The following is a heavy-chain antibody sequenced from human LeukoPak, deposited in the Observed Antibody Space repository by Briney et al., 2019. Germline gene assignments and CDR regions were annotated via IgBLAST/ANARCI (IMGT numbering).Heavy chain of an antibody. Sequence: GRSLRLSCAASGFTFSSYGMHWVRQAPGKGLEWVAVISYDGSNKYYADSVKGRFTISRDNSKNTLYLQMNSLRAEDTAVYYCARGYYDVDYWGQGTLVTVSS. CDR2: ISYDGSNK. CDR1: GFTFSSYG. J-gene: IGHJ4*02. CDR3: ARGYYDVDY. V-gene: IGHV3-30*03. D-gene: IGHD3-3*01.